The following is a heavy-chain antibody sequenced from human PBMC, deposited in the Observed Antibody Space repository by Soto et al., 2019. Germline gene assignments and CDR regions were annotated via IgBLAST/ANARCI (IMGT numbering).Heavy chain of an antibody. D-gene: IGHD2-8*02. CDR1: GYTLTELS. Sequence: VQLVQSGAEVKKPGASVKVSCKVSGYTLTELSMHWVRQAPGKGLEWMGGFDPEEGETIYAQKFQGRVTMTEDTDTDTAYMEMGSLRSDDTAVYYCATFFTGFRDAFDSWGQGTMVTVSS. J-gene: IGHJ3*02. CDR2: FDPEEGET. V-gene: IGHV1-24*01. CDR3: ATFFTGFRDAFDS.